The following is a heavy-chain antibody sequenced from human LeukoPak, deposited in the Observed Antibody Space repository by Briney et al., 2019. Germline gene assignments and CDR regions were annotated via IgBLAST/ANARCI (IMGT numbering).Heavy chain of an antibody. J-gene: IGHJ4*02. D-gene: IGHD2-15*01. CDR3: AREGALRVVY. Sequence: SETLSLTCTVSGGSISSGSYYWGWIRQPPGKGLEWIGSIYYSGSTYYNPSLKSRVTISVDTSKNQFSLKLSSVTAGDTAVYYCAREGALRVVYWGQGTLVTVSS. CDR2: IYYSGST. V-gene: IGHV4-39*07. CDR1: GGSISSGSYY.